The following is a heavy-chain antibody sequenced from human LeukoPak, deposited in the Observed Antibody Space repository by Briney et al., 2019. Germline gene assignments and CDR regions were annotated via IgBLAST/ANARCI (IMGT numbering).Heavy chain of an antibody. CDR1: GGSISSHY. D-gene: IGHD3-22*01. Sequence: SETLSLTCTVSGGSISSHYWSWIRQPPGKGLEWIGYIYYSGSTNYNPSLKSRVTISVDTSKNQFSLKLSSVTSADTAVYYCARDSRGYYGDAFDIWAKGQWSPSLQ. V-gene: IGHV4-59*11. J-gene: IGHJ3*02. CDR2: IYYSGST. CDR3: ARDSRGYYGDAFDI.